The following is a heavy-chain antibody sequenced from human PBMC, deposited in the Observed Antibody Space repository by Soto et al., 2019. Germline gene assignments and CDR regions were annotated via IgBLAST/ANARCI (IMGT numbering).Heavy chain of an antibody. CDR3: TKKGWYSTDV. CDR2: IFHGQRT. J-gene: IGHJ3*01. D-gene: IGHD6-19*01. CDR1: GVSVRSDNW. V-gene: IGHV4-4*02. Sequence: MQLQESGPGLVKPSGTLSLVCTVSGVSVRSDNWWSWVRQTPGKGLEWIGEIFHGQRTNYNPSLKSRVTISVDKSKNQCSLTLTSVTAADTVVYYCTKKGWYSTDVLGQGTMVTVSA.